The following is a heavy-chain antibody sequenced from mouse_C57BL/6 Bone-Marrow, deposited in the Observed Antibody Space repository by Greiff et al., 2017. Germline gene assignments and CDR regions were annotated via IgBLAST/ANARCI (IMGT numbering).Heavy chain of an antibody. CDR1: GFTFSDAW. D-gene: IGHD2-2*01. V-gene: IGHV6-6*01. J-gene: IGHJ1*03. CDR3: TRRGTLSTMVTTRVWYFDV. Sequence: EVHLVESGGGLVQPGGSMKLSCAASGFTFSDAWMDWVRQSPEKGLEWVAEIRNKANNHATYYAESVKGRFTISRDDSKSSVYLQMNSLRAEDTGIYYCTRRGTLSTMVTTRVWYFDVWGTGTTVTVSS. CDR2: IRNKANNHAT.